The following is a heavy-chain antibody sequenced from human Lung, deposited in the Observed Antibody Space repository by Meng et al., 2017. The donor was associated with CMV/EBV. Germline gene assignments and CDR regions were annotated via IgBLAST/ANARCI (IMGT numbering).Heavy chain of an antibody. CDR2: IIPILGLT. CDR3: ARGGIYADDYLGLDV. D-gene: IGHD1-26*01. CDR1: GGTFGSYT. J-gene: IGHJ6*02. Sequence: SXXVSXKASGGTFGSYTISWVRQAPGQGLEWMGRIIPILGLTNYAQRFEARVTMTADKSTSTAYMELSSLTSEDTAVYYCARGGIYADDYLGLDVWGQGTXVTVSS. V-gene: IGHV1-69*02.